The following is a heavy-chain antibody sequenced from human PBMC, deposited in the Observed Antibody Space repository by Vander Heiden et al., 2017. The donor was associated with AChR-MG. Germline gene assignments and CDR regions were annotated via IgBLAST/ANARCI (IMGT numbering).Heavy chain of an antibody. J-gene: IGHJ4*01. CDR1: GSPFSNYN. CDR2: ISHRSPFL. CDR3: ARVDTPMAARPDY. Sequence: EVLLVEFGRGQVQPRGSLRLSCLASGSPFSNYNMNWVRQAPGKGLEWLSSISHRSPFLYYADSVGGRFAISRHNAENSLFLQMHGLPAEDTAIYYCARVDTPMAARPDYWGHGTLVTVSS. D-gene: IGHD5-18*01. V-gene: IGHV3-21*01.